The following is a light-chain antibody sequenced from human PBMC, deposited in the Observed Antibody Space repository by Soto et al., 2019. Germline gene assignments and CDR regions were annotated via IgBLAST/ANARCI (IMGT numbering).Light chain of an antibody. CDR1: SSDVGGYNY. J-gene: IGLJ1*01. V-gene: IGLV2-14*03. CDR2: DVT. CDR3: SSYTTSNTRQIV. Sequence: QSALTHPASVSGSPGQSSTISCTGTSSDVGGYNYVSWYQHHPGKAPKLIIYDVTNRPSGVSNPFSGSKSGNTASLTISGLQPGDEADYYCSSYTTSNTRQIVFGTGTKVTVL.